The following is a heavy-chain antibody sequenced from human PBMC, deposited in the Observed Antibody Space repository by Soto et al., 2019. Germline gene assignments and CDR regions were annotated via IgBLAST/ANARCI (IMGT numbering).Heavy chain of an antibody. D-gene: IGHD2-2*01. CDR1: GFTFSNFA. J-gene: IGHJ6*03. V-gene: IGHV3-23*01. CDR3: AKDTSSSPYYMDV. CDR2: ISGSTGTT. Sequence: EVQVLESGGGSVQPGGSLRLSCAASGFTFSNFAMSWVRHAPGQGLEWVSEISGSTGTTYYADSVKGRFIISRDNSENMVHLQMNSLRAEDTAVYYCAKDTSSSPYYMDVWGKGTTVTVSS.